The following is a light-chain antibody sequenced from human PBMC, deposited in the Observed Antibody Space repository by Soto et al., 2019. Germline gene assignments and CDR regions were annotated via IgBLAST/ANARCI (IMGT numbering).Light chain of an antibody. CDR3: QQYGYSPIFT. CDR2: DAV. CDR1: QSVTGTN. Sequence: EIVLTQSPGTLSLSPGEGATLSCRASQSVTGTNLAWYQQRPGQAPRLLIYDAVRRATGIPDRFSGSGSGTDFTLTISRLEPEDFATYYCQQYGYSPIFTFGPGTKVDIK. V-gene: IGKV3-20*01. J-gene: IGKJ3*01.